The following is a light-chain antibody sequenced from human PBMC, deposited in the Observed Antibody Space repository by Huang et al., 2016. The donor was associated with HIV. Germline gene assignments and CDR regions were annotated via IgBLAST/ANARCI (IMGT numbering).Light chain of an antibody. V-gene: IGKV1-33*01. CDR3: QQYDSLPPWT. Sequence: DIQMTQSPSSLSASVGDRVTITCQASQDIAQYLNWYQQKPGQAPKLRIYDAATLETGVPSSVRGSASGTDFTFTISSLQPEDIATYYCQQYDSLPPWTFGQGTRVEIK. CDR1: QDIAQY. CDR2: DAA. J-gene: IGKJ1*01.